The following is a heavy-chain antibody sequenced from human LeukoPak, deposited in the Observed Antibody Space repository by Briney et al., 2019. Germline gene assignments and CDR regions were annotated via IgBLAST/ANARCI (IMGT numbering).Heavy chain of an antibody. CDR2: ISGSSSPI. CDR3: ATYSSGWYLVY. D-gene: IGHD6-19*01. CDR1: GFSFSTYS. J-gene: IGHJ4*02. Sequence: GGSLRLSCAASGFSFSTYSMNWVRQAPGKGLEWVSFISGSSSPIYYADSVKGRFTISRDNAKDSLYLQMNSLGDEDTAVYYCATYSSGWYLVYWGQGTLVTVSS. V-gene: IGHV3-48*02.